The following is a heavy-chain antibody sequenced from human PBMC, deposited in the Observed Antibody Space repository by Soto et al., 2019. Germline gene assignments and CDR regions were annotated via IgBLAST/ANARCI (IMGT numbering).Heavy chain of an antibody. CDR2: IYYSGST. J-gene: IGHJ6*03. D-gene: IGHD2-2*01. CDR3: AGRDCSGTNCYYLNYYYMDV. CDR1: GGSFSSYY. V-gene: IGHV4-59*08. Sequence: QVQLQESGPGLVRPSATLSLTCTVSGGSFSSYYWTWIRQSPGKGLEWIGYIYYSGSTDYNPSLSGRLAIPIDPSKNQFFLRLNSMTAADTAVYYCAGRDCSGTNCYYLNYYYMDVWCKGTTVTVSS.